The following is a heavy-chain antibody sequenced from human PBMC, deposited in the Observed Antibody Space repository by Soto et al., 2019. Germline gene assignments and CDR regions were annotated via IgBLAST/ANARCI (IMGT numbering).Heavy chain of an antibody. CDR2: IYYSGST. CDR3: ARWPQLEPRFDY. J-gene: IGHJ4*02. CDR1: GGSISSGGYY. D-gene: IGHD1-1*01. Sequence: PSETLSLTCTVSGGSISSGGYYWTWIRQHPGKGLEWIGYIYYSGSTYYNPSLKSRVTISVDTSKNQLSLKLSSVTAADTAVYYCARWPQLEPRFDYWGQGTLVTVSS. V-gene: IGHV4-31*03.